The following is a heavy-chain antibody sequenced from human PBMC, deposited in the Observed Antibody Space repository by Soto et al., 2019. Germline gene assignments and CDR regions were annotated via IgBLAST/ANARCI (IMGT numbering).Heavy chain of an antibody. CDR1: GGSISSYY. Sequence: SETLSLTCTVSGGSISSYYWSWIRQPAGKGLEWIGRIYTSGSTNYDPSLKSRVTMSVDTSKNQFSLKLSSVTAADTAVYYCARADYGDLDSDYYYYGMDVWGQGTTVTVSS. CDR3: ARADYGDLDSDYYYYGMDV. D-gene: IGHD2-21*02. J-gene: IGHJ6*02. V-gene: IGHV4-4*07. CDR2: IYTSGST.